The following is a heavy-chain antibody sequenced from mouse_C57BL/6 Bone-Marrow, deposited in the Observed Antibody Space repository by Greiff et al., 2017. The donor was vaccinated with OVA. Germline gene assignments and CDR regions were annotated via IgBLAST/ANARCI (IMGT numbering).Heavy chain of an antibody. Sequence: QVQLKESGPELVKPGASVKISCKASGYTFTDYYINWVKQRPGQGLEWIGWIFPGSGSTYYNEKFKGKATLTVDKSSSTAYMLLSSLTSEDSAVYFCARSPDGYYWYFDVWGTGTTVTVSS. CDR3: ARSPDGYYWYFDV. D-gene: IGHD2-3*01. J-gene: IGHJ1*03. CDR2: IFPGSGST. CDR1: GYTFTDYY. V-gene: IGHV1-75*01.